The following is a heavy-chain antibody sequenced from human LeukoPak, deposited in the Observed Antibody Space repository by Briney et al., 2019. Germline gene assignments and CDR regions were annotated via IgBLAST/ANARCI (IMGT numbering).Heavy chain of an antibody. Sequence: SDTLSLTCAVYGGSFSGYYWSWIRQPPGKGLEWIGEINHSGSTNYNPSLKSRVTISVDTSKNQFSLKLSSVTAADTAVYYCASSLTVPFDYWGQGTLVTVSS. CDR1: GGSFSGYY. CDR3: ASSLTVPFDY. CDR2: INHSGST. D-gene: IGHD2-2*01. V-gene: IGHV4-34*01. J-gene: IGHJ4*02.